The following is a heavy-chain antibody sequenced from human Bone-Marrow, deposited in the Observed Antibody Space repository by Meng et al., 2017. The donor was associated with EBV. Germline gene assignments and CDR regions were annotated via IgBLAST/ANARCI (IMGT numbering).Heavy chain of an antibody. J-gene: IGHJ5*02. D-gene: IGHD3-10*01. Sequence: EAQLVESGGGLVKPGGSVRRSWAASGFTFSYYTMNWVRQAPGKGLEWVSSIRSGAMNTYYADSVKGRFTISRDNAKNSLYLQMNSLRAEDTAVYYWARGMVRGVIITSLVDPWGQGTLVTVSS. V-gene: IGHV3-21*01. CDR3: ARGMVRGVIITSLVDP. CDR1: GFTFSYYT. CDR2: IRSGAMNT.